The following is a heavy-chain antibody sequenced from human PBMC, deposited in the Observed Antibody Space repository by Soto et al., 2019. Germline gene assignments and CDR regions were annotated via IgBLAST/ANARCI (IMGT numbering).Heavy chain of an antibody. V-gene: IGHV4-39*01. CDR1: GGSISSRSYY. CDR3: ARHPNYGLPNFYYYYMDV. CDR2: IYYSGST. Sequence: ASETLSLTCTVSGGSISSRSYYWGWIRQPPGKGLEWIGSIYYSGSTYYNPSLKSRVTISVDTSKNQFSLKLSSVTAADTAVYYCARHPNYGLPNFYYYYMDVWGKGTTVTVSS. J-gene: IGHJ6*03. D-gene: IGHD3-10*01.